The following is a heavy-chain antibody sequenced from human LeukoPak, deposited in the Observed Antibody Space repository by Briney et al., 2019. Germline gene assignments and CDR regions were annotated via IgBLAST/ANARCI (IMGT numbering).Heavy chain of an antibody. J-gene: IGHJ5*02. V-gene: IGHV1-18*01. CDR1: GYTFTSYG. D-gene: IGHD6-6*01. CDR3: ARDGYSSSSFVGWFDP. Sequence: ASVKVSCKASGYTFTSYGISWVRQAPGQGLEWMGWISAYNGNTNYAQKLQGRVTMTTDTSTSTAYMELRSLRSDDTAVYYCARDGYSSSSFVGWFDPWGQGTLVTVSS. CDR2: ISAYNGNT.